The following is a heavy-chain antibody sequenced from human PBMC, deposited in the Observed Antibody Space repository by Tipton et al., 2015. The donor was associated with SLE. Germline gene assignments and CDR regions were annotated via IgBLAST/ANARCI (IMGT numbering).Heavy chain of an antibody. Sequence: LRLSCTVSGGSISSGSYYWSWIRQPAGKGLEWIGRIYTSGSTNYNPSLKSRDTISVDTSKNQFSLKLSSVTAADTAVYYCARDRGVYWYFDLWGRGTLVTVSS. D-gene: IGHD2-8*01. CDR3: ARDRGVYWYFDL. J-gene: IGHJ2*01. V-gene: IGHV4-61*02. CDR1: GGSISSGSYY. CDR2: IYTSGST.